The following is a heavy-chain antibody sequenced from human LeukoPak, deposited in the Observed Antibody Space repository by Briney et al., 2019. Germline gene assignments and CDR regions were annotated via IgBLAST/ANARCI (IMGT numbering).Heavy chain of an antibody. Sequence: SETLSLTCSVSGGSISSHSWNWIRQPPGKGVEWIGYLYYSGSTNYNPSLKSRVTISGDTSRNQSSLKLSSVTAADTAVYYCARGFLEWLPNSWLDPWGQGTLVTVSS. D-gene: IGHD3-3*01. CDR2: LYYSGST. J-gene: IGHJ5*02. V-gene: IGHV4-59*11. CDR1: GGSISSHS. CDR3: ARGFLEWLPNSWLDP.